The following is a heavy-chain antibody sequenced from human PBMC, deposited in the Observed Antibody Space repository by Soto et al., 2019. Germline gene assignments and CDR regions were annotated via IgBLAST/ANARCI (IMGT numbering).Heavy chain of an antibody. CDR2: IRWNSGSI. Sequence: EVQLVESGGGLVQPGRSLRLSCAASGFTFDDYAMHWVRQAPGKGLEWVSGIRWNSGSIGYADSVKGRFTISRDNAKNSLYLQRNSLRAEDTALYYCAKEGGSEGYDGMDVWGQGTTVTVSS. D-gene: IGHD1-26*01. CDR1: GFTFDDYA. CDR3: AKEGGSEGYDGMDV. V-gene: IGHV3-9*01. J-gene: IGHJ6*02.